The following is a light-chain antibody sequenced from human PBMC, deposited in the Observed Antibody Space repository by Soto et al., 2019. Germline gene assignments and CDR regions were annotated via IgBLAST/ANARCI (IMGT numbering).Light chain of an antibody. V-gene: IGLV2-8*01. Sequence: QSALHQPPSAAGFPGQSVTISCTGPKSDIGGDNYVSWYHRQPGRAPKLIIYEVTERPSGVPGRFSGSKSGDTASLTVTGLQAEDEGEYYCSSFTGSNNYIVFGGGTKLTVL. CDR3: SSFTGSNNYIV. J-gene: IGLJ3*02. CDR2: EVT. CDR1: KSDIGGDNY.